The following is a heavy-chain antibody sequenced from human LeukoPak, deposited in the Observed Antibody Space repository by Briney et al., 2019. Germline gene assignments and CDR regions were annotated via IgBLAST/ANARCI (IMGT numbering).Heavy chain of an antibody. Sequence: PGGSLRLSCAASGLPFSGTAMSWVRQAPGKGLEWVSAISHDGMNAYYADSVKGRFTISRDNSKKTVSLEMSRLTAADTGVYYCAKVGYSYGPYYFDYWGQGTLVTGSS. V-gene: IGHV3-23*01. D-gene: IGHD5-18*01. CDR1: GLPFSGTA. CDR2: ISHDGMNA. J-gene: IGHJ4*02. CDR3: AKVGYSYGPYYFDY.